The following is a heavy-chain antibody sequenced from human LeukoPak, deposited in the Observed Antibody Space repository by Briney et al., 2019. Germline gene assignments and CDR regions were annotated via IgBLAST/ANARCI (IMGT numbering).Heavy chain of an antibody. V-gene: IGHV3-48*03. CDR1: GFTFSSYE. CDR3: ARGMNWNDLDY. J-gene: IGHJ4*02. CDR2: ISSSGSTI. Sequence: PGGSLRLSCAASGFTFSSYEMNWVSQAPGKGLEWVSYISSSGSTIYYADSVKGRFTISRDNAKNSLYLQMNSLRAEDTAVYYCARGMNWNDLDYWGQGTLVTVSS. D-gene: IGHD1-1*01.